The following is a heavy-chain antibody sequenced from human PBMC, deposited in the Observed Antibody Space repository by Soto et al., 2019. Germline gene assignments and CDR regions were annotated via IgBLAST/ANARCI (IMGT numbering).Heavy chain of an antibody. CDR1: GFTFSAYE. CDR2: ISKSGGTT. V-gene: IGHV3-48*03. CDR3: VREGHYYFDY. J-gene: IGHJ4*02. Sequence: PGGSLRLSCAASGFTFSAYEMHWVRQAPGQALEWVSYISKSGGTTYYADSVKGRFTISRDDAKNSVYLQMSSLRPEDMAVYKCVREGHYYFDYWGQGXLVTVSS.